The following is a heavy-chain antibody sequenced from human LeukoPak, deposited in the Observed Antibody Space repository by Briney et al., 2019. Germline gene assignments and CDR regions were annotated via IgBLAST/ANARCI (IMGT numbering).Heavy chain of an antibody. J-gene: IGHJ2*01. D-gene: IGHD6-13*01. CDR2: IFYSGTT. Sequence: SETLSLTCAVSGGSISGGGYSWSWIRQPPGKGLEWIGYIFYSGTTYYNPSLKSRITISVDTSKNQFSLKLSSVTAADTAVYYCARVYYSNSYDYWYFDLWGRGTLVTVSS. V-gene: IGHV4-30-4*07. CDR1: GGSISGGGYS. CDR3: ARVYYSNSYDYWYFDL.